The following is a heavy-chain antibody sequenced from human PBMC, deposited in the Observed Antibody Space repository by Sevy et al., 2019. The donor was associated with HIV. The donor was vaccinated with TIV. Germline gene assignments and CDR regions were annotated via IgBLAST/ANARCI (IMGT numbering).Heavy chain of an antibody. D-gene: IGHD5-12*01. Sequence: GESLKISCAASGFTFSSYGMHWVRQAPGKGLEWVAVISYDGSNKYYADSVKGRFTISRDNSKNTLYLQMNSLRAEDTAVYYCAKCFGATTLIDYWGQGTLVTVSS. V-gene: IGHV3-30*18. CDR1: GFTFSSYG. J-gene: IGHJ4*02. CDR3: AKCFGATTLIDY. CDR2: ISYDGSNK.